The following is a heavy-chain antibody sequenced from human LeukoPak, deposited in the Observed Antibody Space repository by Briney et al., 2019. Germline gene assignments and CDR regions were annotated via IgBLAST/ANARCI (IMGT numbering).Heavy chain of an antibody. D-gene: IGHD3-22*01. CDR1: GFTFTSNA. CDR2: ITCSDDTT. CDR3: AKGPQVNTAYHPDY. Sequence: GGSLRLSCAASGFTFTSNAMTWVRQAPGKGLEWVSTITCSDDTTYYADSVRGRFTLSRDYSKNTVQLHLNSLGAEDTALYYCAKGPQVNTAYHPDYWGQGTLVTVSS. V-gene: IGHV3-23*01. J-gene: IGHJ4*02.